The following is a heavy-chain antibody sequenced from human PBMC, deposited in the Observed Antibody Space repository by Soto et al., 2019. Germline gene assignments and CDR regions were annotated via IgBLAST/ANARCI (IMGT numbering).Heavy chain of an antibody. CDR1: GYSFTSNF. Sequence: QVQLVQSGSEVKKPGASVKVSCKASGYSFTSNFLHWVRQAPGQGLEWMGIINPSGGSSTYPQKFAGRVPMTRDTATRTVYMEPSGLKFDDTAVYYCALLSTAPGEAGPEDFDSRGQATVVTVSS. J-gene: IGHJ4*02. CDR2: INPSGGSS. V-gene: IGHV1-46*03. D-gene: IGHD2-21*01. CDR3: ALLSTAPGEAGPEDFDS.